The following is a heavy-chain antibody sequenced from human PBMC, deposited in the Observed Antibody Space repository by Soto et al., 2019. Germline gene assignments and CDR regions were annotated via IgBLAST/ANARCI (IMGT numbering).Heavy chain of an antibody. CDR1: GGSFSGYY. D-gene: IGHD6-19*01. CDR2: INHSGST. CDR3: ARVTVAPKPPAEYFQH. V-gene: IGHV4-34*01. Sequence: SETLSLTCAVYGGSFSGYYWSWIRQPPGKGLEWIGEINHSGSTNYNPSLKSRVTISVDTSKNQFSLKLSSVAAADTAVYYCARVTVAPKPPAEYFQHWGQGTLVTVSS. J-gene: IGHJ1*01.